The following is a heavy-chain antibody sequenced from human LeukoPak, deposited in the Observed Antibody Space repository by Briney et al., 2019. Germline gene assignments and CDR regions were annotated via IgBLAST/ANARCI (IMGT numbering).Heavy chain of an antibody. CDR3: AHRKNYYDSSVFDN. CDR1: GFSLNTRGVG. CDR2: IYWDDDR. D-gene: IGHD3-22*01. V-gene: IGHV2-5*02. J-gene: IGHJ4*02. Sequence: SGPILCNPTQPLTLTCTFSGFSLNTRGVGVGWIRQPPGRALEWLALIYWDDDRRYSPSLKSRLTITKDTSKNQVVLTMTNMDPVDTATYFCAHRKNYYDSSVFDNWGQGTLVTVSS.